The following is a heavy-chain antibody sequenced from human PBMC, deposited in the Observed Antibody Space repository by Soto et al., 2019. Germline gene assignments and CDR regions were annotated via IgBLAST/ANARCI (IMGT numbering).Heavy chain of an antibody. D-gene: IGHD2-15*01. Sequence: EVQLLESGGGLVQPGGSLRLSCAASGFTFSTYAMSWVRQAPGKGLEWVSAISGSGASTYYADSVKGRFTISRDNSKDTLYLQMNSLRAEDTAVYYCAKDGAATPLNLRYNKHDYGGQGTVVTGSS. CDR2: ISGSGAST. CDR1: GFTFSTYA. V-gene: IGHV3-23*01. CDR3: AKDGAATPLNLRYNKHDY. J-gene: IGHJ4*02.